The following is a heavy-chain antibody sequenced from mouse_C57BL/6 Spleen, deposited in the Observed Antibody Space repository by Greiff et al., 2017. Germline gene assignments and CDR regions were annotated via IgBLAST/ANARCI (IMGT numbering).Heavy chain of an antibody. CDR1: GYAFSSSW. J-gene: IGHJ2*01. CDR3: ARDSNYLDY. Sequence: VKLVESGPELVKPGASVKISCKASGYAFSSSWMNWVKQRPGKGLEWIGRIYPGDGDTNYNGKFKGKATLTAHKSSSTAYMQLSSLTSEDSAVYFCARDSNYLDYWGQGTTLTVSS. D-gene: IGHD2-5*01. V-gene: IGHV1-82*01. CDR2: IYPGDGDT.